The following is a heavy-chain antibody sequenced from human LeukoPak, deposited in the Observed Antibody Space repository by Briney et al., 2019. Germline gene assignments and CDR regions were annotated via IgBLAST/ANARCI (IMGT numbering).Heavy chain of an antibody. CDR3: ARHLRGSPRD. J-gene: IGHJ4*02. D-gene: IGHD1-26*01. V-gene: IGHV4-39*01. Sequence: PSETLSLTCTVSGGSISSSSYYWGWIRQPPGKGLEWIGSIYYSGSTYYNPSLKSRVTISVDTSKNQFSLKLSSVTAADTAVYYCARHLRGSPRDWGQGTLVTVSS. CDR1: GGSISSSSYY. CDR2: IYYSGST.